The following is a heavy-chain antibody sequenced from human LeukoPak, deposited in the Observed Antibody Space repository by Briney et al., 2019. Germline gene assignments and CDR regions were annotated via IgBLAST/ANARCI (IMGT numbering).Heavy chain of an antibody. V-gene: IGHV3-53*01. Sequence: GGSLRLSCAASGLAVSSNYMSWVRQAPGKGLEWVSVIYSGGSTYYADSVKGRFTISRDNSKNTLYLQMNSLRAEDTAVYYCARDSRGYSYGFDYWGQGTLVTVSS. CDR1: GLAVSSNY. D-gene: IGHD5-18*01. CDR3: ARDSRGYSYGFDY. J-gene: IGHJ4*02. CDR2: IYSGGST.